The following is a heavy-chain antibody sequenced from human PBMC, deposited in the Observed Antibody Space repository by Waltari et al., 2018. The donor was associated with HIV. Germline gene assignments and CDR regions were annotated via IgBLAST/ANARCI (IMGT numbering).Heavy chain of an antibody. Sequence: QVQLVQSGAEVKKPGASVKVSCKASGYTFTGYYMHWVRQAPGQGLEWRGWSNPNSGGTNYAQKFQGRVTMTRDTSISTAYMELSRLRSDDTAVYYCARDRARTTDYYYYGMDVWGQGTTVTVSS. V-gene: IGHV1-2*02. D-gene: IGHD1-7*01. J-gene: IGHJ6*02. CDR1: GYTFTGYY. CDR2: SNPNSGGT. CDR3: ARDRARTTDYYYYGMDV.